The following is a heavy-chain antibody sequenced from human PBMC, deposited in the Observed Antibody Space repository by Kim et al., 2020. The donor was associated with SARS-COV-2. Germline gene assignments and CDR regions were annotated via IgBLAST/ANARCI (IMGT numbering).Heavy chain of an antibody. Sequence: GGSLRLSCAASGFTFSSYAMSWVRQAPGKGLEWVSAISGSGGSTYYADSVKGRFTISRDNSKNTLYLQMNSLRAEDTAVYYCATQLPHKVVVAPSYGMDVWGQGTTVTVSS. V-gene: IGHV3-23*01. CDR2: ISGSGGST. D-gene: IGHD2-15*01. CDR3: ATQLPHKVVVAPSYGMDV. CDR1: GFTFSSYA. J-gene: IGHJ6*02.